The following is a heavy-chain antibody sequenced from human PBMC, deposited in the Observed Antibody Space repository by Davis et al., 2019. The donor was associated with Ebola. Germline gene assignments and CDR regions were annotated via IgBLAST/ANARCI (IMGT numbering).Heavy chain of an antibody. CDR2: IKPDGSEK. V-gene: IGHV3-7*01. CDR1: GFTFRSYW. D-gene: IGHD5-24*01. Sequence: GESLKISCAASGFTFRSYWMTWVRHAPGKGLEWVATIKPDGSEKYYVDSVTGRFNISRDNTKNSLYRQMSSLRAEDTAVYYSARPLEMTTPGWGQGTMVTVSA. CDR3: ARPLEMTTPG. J-gene: IGHJ4*02.